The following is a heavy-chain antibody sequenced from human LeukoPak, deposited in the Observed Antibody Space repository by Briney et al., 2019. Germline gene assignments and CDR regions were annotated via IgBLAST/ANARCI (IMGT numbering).Heavy chain of an antibody. Sequence: GASVKVSCKASGYTFTGYYMHWVRRAPGQGLEWMGWINPNSGGTNYAQKFQGRVTMTRDTSISTAFMELSRLRSDDTAVYYCARDLSITMVRAPFYWGPGTPVTVSS. J-gene: IGHJ4*02. D-gene: IGHD3-10*01. CDR3: ARDLSITMVRAPFY. CDR2: INPNSGGT. V-gene: IGHV1-2*02. CDR1: GYTFTGYY.